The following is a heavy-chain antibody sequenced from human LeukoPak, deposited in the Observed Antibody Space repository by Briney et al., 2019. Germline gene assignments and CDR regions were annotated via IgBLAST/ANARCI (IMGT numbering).Heavy chain of an antibody. CDR3: AKAPVTTCSGAYCYPFDY. CDR2: ISSSGSTI. CDR1: GFTFSSYE. V-gene: IGHV3-48*03. J-gene: IGHJ4*02. D-gene: IGHD2-15*01. Sequence: GGSLRPSCAASGFTFSSYEMNWVRQAPGKGLEWVSYISSSGSTIYYADSVKGRFTISRDNAKNSLYLQMNSLRAEDAAVYYCAKAPVTTCSGAYCYPFDYWGQGTLVTVSS.